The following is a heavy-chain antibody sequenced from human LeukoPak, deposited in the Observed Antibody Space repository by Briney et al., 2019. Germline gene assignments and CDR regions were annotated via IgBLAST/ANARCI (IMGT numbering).Heavy chain of an antibody. D-gene: IGHD4-17*01. CDR1: GFTFDGYA. J-gene: IGHJ4*02. CDR3: TRNTVTVHFDY. V-gene: IGHV3-49*03. CDR2: IRSKAFGGTP. Sequence: AGGSLRLSCSASGFTFDGYAVSWFRQAPGKGLEWVGFIRSKAFGGTPEYAASVRGRFTISRDDSKSIAYLQMNSLKTEDTAVYYCTRNTVTVHFDYWSQGTLVTVSS.